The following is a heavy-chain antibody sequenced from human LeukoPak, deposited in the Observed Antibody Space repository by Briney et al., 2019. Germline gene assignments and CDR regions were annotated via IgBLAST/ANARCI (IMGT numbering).Heavy chain of an antibody. V-gene: IGHV2-5*02. CDR2: IYWDDDK. CDR1: GFSLSTNEVG. J-gene: IGHJ5*02. D-gene: IGHD4-17*01. Sequence: SGPSLVKPTQTLTLTCTFSGFSLSTNEVGVGWIRQPPGKALQRLALIYWDDDKRYSSSLKSRLIITKDTSKNQVVLTMTNMDPVDTATYYCAHRRVGDSEGWFDPWGQGTLVTVSS. CDR3: AHRRVGDSEGWFDP.